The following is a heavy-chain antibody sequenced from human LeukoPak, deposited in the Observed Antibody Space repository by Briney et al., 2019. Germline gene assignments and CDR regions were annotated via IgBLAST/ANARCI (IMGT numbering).Heavy chain of an antibody. Sequence: ASVKVSCKASGYTFTSYYMHWVRQAPGQGLEWMGIINPSGGSTSYAQKFRGRVTMTRDTSTSTVYMELSSLRSEDTAVYYCAVIAAAGYYPFDYWGQGTLVTVSS. J-gene: IGHJ4*02. CDR2: INPSGGST. CDR3: AVIAAAGYYPFDY. D-gene: IGHD6-13*01. V-gene: IGHV1-46*01. CDR1: GYTFTSYY.